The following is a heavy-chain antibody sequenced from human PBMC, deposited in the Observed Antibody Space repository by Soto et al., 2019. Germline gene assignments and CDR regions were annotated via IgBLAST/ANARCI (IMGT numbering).Heavy chain of an antibody. J-gene: IGHJ6*02. Sequence: GASVKVSCKASGGTFSSYAISWVRQAPGQGLEWMGGIIPIFGTANCAQKFQGRVTITADESTSTAYMELSSLRSEDTAVYYCARGAGSRTSPGMDAWGQGTTVTVS. CDR3: ARGAGSRTSPGMDA. D-gene: IGHD1-26*01. CDR1: GGTFSSYA. V-gene: IGHV1-69*13. CDR2: IIPIFGTA.